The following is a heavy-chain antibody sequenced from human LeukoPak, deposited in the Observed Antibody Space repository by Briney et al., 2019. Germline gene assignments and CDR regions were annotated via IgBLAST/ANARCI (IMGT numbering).Heavy chain of an antibody. J-gene: IGHJ4*02. V-gene: IGHV3-21*01. CDR1: GFTFSSYT. Sequence: GGSLRLSCAASGFTFSSYTMNWVRQAPGKGLEWVSSISSSSSYIYYADSVKGRFTISRDNAKNSLYLQMNSLRAEDTAVYYCARDRQQWLVDYWGQGTLVTVSS. D-gene: IGHD6-19*01. CDR3: ARDRQQWLVDY. CDR2: ISSSSSYI.